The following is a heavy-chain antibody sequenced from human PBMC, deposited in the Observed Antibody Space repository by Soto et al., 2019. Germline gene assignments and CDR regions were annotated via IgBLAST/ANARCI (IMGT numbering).Heavy chain of an antibody. CDR1: GGSISSGGYY. CDR2: IYYSGST. J-gene: IGHJ3*02. CDR3: ARDRGYAGSVAFDI. D-gene: IGHD5-12*01. V-gene: IGHV4-31*03. Sequence: QVQLQESGPGLVKPSQTLSLTCTVSGGSISSGGYYWSWIRQHPGKGLEWIGYIYYSGSTYYNPYLKSRVNISVDTSKNQCSLKLSSVTAADTAVYYCARDRGYAGSVAFDIWGQGTMVTVSS.